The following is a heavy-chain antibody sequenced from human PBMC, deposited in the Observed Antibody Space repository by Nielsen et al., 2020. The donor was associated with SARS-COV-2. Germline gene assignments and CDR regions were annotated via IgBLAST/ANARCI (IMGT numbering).Heavy chain of an antibody. D-gene: IGHD1-14*01. V-gene: IGHV4-28*03. J-gene: IGHJ6*03. Sequence: IRQPPGKGLEWIGYIYYSGSTYYNPSLKSRVTMSVDTSKNQFSLTLSSVTAADTAVYFCARGKRSYSGTFLSYYYYYYMDVWGKGTTVTVSS. CDR3: ARGKRSYSGTFLSYYYYYYMDV. CDR2: IYYSGST.